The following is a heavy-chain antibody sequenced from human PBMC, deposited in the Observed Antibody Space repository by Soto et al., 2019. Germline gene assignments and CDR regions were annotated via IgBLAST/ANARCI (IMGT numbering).Heavy chain of an antibody. Sequence: QVQLVQSGAEVKKPGASVKVSCKASGYTFTSYDINWVRQATGQGLEWMGWMNPNSGNTGYAQKFQGRVTMTRNTSISTAYMELSSLRCDGKAVNYCAPGGAQVLSRGWFDPWGQGTLVTVSS. CDR2: MNPNSGNT. CDR3: APGGAQVLSRGWFDP. CDR1: GYTFTSYD. J-gene: IGHJ5*02. D-gene: IGHD2-2*01. V-gene: IGHV1-8*01.